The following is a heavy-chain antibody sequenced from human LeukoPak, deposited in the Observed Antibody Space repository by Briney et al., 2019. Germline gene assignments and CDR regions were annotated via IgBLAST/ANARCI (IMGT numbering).Heavy chain of an antibody. V-gene: IGHV4-59*01. J-gene: IGHJ3*02. CDR1: GGSISSYY. D-gene: IGHD3-3*01. CDR3: ARGQPEWLFSDAFDI. Sequence: SETLSLTCTVSGGSISSYYWSWIRQPPGKGLEWIGYIYYSGSTNYNPSLKSRVTISVDTSKNQFSLKLSSVTAADTAVYYRARGQPEWLFSDAFDIWGQGTMVTVSS. CDR2: IYYSGST.